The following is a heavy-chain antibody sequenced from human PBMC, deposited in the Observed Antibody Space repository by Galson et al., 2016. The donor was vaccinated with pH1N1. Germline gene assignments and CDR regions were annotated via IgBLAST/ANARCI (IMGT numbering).Heavy chain of an antibody. CDR1: GYTFTTYG. CDR2: INCGNGDT. J-gene: IGHJ4*02. V-gene: IGHV1-3*01. CDR3: VKGGDFDQ. D-gene: IGHD4-17*01. Sequence: SVKVSCKASGYTFTTYGIHWVRQAPGQRLQWMGWINCGNGDTRYAERFQGRVTISRDTSTTTVYMDFTNLRPEDTAVFYCVKGGDFDQWGQGTLVTVSS.